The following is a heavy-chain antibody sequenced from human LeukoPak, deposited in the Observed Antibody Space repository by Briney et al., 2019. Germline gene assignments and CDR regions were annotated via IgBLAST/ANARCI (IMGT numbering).Heavy chain of an antibody. V-gene: IGHV4-39*01. CDR2: IYYSGST. J-gene: IGHJ4*02. D-gene: IGHD2-2*01. Sequence: PETLSLTCTVSGGSISSSSYYWGWIRQPPGKGLEWIGSIYYSGSTYYNPSLKSRVTISVDTSKNQFSLKLSSVTAADTAVYYCASPLCSSTSCYETPFDYWGQGTLVTVSS. CDR3: ASPLCSSTSCYETPFDY. CDR1: GGSISSSSYY.